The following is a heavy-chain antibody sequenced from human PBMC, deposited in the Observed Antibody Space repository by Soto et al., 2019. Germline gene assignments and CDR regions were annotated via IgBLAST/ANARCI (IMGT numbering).Heavy chain of an antibody. CDR2: ISGSGGSA. CDR3: AKEDDLWTNGHFNI. V-gene: IGHV3-23*01. J-gene: IGHJ3*02. CDR1: GFTFSSYD. D-gene: IGHD3-3*01. Sequence: EVQLLESGGGWVQPGGSLRLSCAASGFTFSSYDMSWVRQAPGKGLEWVSAISGSGGSAYYADSVKGRFTISRDNSKITLYVQMNSLRSEDTAIYYCAKEDDLWTNGHFNIWGQGTLVTVSS.